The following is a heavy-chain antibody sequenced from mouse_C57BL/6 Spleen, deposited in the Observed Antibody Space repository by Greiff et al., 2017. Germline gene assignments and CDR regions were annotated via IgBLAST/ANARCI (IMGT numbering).Heavy chain of an antibody. CDR2: ISYAGSN. Sequence: EVQLQESGPGLVKPSQSLSLTCSVTGYSITSGYYWNWIRQFPGNKLEWMGYISYAGSNTYNPSLKNRISITRDTSKNQFFLKLNSVTTEDTATYYCARDRDYGSPFDYWGQGTTLTVSS. CDR1: GYSITSGYY. D-gene: IGHD1-1*01. V-gene: IGHV3-6*01. J-gene: IGHJ2*01. CDR3: ARDRDYGSPFDY.